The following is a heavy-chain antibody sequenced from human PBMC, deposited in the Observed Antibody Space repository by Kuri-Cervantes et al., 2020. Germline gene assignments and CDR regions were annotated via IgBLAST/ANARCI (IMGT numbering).Heavy chain of an antibody. CDR3: ARYHRGSSTRRSGMDV. Sequence: ASVKVSCKASGYTFTGYYMHWVRQAPGQGLEWMGWINPNSGGTNYAQKLQGRVTMTTDTSTSTAYMELRSLRSDDTAVYYCARYHRGSSTRRSGMDVWGQGTTVTVSS. V-gene: IGHV1-2*02. CDR1: GYTFTGYY. D-gene: IGHD2-2*01. J-gene: IGHJ6*02. CDR2: INPNSGGT.